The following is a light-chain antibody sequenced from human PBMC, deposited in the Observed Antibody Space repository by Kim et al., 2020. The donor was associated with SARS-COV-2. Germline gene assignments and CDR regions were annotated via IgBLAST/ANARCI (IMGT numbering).Light chain of an antibody. CDR1: NMERKD. CDR2: RNN. J-gene: IGLJ2*01. Sequence: VSVSRGETARIPGGGNNMERKDVHWYQLRPGRAPVLVIHRNNIRPSGIPERFSGSNSANTATLTISGAQAGDEAEYFCQIWDIDTIFGGGTQLTVL. CDR3: QIWDIDTI. V-gene: IGLV3-9*01.